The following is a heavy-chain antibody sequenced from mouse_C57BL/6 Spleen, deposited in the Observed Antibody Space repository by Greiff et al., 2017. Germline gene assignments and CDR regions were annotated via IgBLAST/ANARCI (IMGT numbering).Heavy chain of an antibody. CDR3: ARKSTTVYYFDY. CDR1: GYTFTSYW. D-gene: IGHD1-1*01. CDR2: IHPNSGST. Sequence: VQLQQPGAELVKPGASVKLSCKASGYTFTSYWMHWVKQRPGQGLEWIGMIHPNSGSTNYNEKFKSKATLTVDKPSSTAYMQLSSLTSEDSAVYYCARKSTTVYYFDYWGQGTTLTVSS. J-gene: IGHJ2*01. V-gene: IGHV1-64*01.